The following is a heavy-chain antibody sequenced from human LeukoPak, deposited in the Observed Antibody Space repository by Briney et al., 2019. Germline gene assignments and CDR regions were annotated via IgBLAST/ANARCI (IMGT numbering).Heavy chain of an antibody. D-gene: IGHD2-21*02. J-gene: IGHJ4*02. CDR2: INPVGSEE. V-gene: IGHV3-7*01. CDR3: ARGDSGDWAL. CDR1: GFDFSSEW. Sequence: GGSLRLSCAASGFDFSSEWMSWVRQAPGQGLEWAANINPVGSEELYVDSVKGRFTISRDNAENSLYLQMNSLRADDTAVYYCARGDSGDWALGGQGTLVTVSS.